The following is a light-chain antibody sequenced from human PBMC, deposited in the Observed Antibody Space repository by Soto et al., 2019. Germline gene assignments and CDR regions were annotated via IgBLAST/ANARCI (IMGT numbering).Light chain of an antibody. V-gene: IGKV3-20*01. CDR3: QQYGTSAPIA. CDR1: QSVSSNY. Sequence: EIVLTQSPGTLSLSPGERATLSCRASQSVSSNYLAWYQQKPGQAPSLLIYGASSRATGIPDRFSGSGSGTDFTLTISRLEAEDFGMYYCQQYGTSAPIAFGQGTRVEI. CDR2: GAS. J-gene: IGKJ5*01.